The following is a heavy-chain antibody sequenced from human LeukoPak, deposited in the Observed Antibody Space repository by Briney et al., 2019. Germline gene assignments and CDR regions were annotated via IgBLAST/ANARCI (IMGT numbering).Heavy chain of an antibody. CDR3: ARDEVLMVYVY. CDR1: GLTFSSYW. D-gene: IGHD2-8*01. CDR2: IKQDGSEK. Sequence: GGSLRLSCAASGLTFSSYWMHWVRQAPGKGLEWVANIKQDGSEKYYVDSVKGRFTISRDNAKNSLYLQMHSLRAEDTAVYYCARDEVLMVYVYWGQGTLVTVSS. V-gene: IGHV3-7*01. J-gene: IGHJ4*02.